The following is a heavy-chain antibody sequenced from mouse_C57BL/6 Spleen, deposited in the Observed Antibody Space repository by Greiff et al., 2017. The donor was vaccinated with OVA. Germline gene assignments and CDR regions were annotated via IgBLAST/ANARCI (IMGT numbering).Heavy chain of an antibody. D-gene: IGHD1-1*01. Sequence: QVQLQQSGAELVKPGASVKMSCKASGYTFTSYWITWVKQRPGQGLEWIGDIYPGSGSTNYNEKFKSKATLTVDTSSSTAYMQLSSLTSEDSAVYYCAREGSSPYYAMDYWGQGTSVTVSS. J-gene: IGHJ4*01. CDR2: IYPGSGST. CDR3: AREGSSPYYAMDY. CDR1: GYTFTSYW. V-gene: IGHV1-55*01.